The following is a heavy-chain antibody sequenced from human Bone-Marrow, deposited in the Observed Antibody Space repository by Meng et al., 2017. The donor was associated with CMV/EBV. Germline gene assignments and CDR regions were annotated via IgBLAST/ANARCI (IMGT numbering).Heavy chain of an antibody. J-gene: IGHJ4*02. CDR2: IYSGDNGA. V-gene: IGHV3-23*03. Sequence: GESLKISCAASGFSFTTYALNWVRQAPGKGLERVAVIYSGDNGAYYRDSVRGRFTISRDNSKNTLFLQMNSLRAEDTSVYYCAKAGSVRNYARFFDYWGQGNLVNFAS. CDR3: AKAGSVRNYARFFDY. CDR1: GFSFTTYA. D-gene: IGHD4-11*01.